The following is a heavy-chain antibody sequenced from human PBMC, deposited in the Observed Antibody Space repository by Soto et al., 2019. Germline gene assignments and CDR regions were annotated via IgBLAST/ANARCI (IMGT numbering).Heavy chain of an antibody. J-gene: IGHJ5*02. CDR1: GGSISSSSYY. Sequence: QLQLQESGPGLVKPSETLSLTCTVSGGSISSSSYYWGWIRQPPGKGLEWIGRIYYSGSTYYNPSLKRRVAISVNTSMNQFSLKLSAVTAADTAVYYCARHAITMVRGVIITHPNWFDPWGQGTLVTVSS. CDR3: ARHAITMVRGVIITHPNWFDP. V-gene: IGHV4-39*01. D-gene: IGHD3-10*01. CDR2: IYYSGST.